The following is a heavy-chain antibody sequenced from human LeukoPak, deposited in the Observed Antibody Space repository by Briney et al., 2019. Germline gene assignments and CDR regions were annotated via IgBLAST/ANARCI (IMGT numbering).Heavy chain of an antibody. CDR3: ARASYYYGSGSPPGY. Sequence: SGRSLRLSCAASGFTFSSYGMHWVRQAPGKGLEWVAVIWYDGSNKYYADSVKGRFTISRDNSKNTLYLQMNSLRAEDTAVYYYARASYYYGSGSPPGYWGQGTLVTVSS. CDR1: GFTFSSYG. D-gene: IGHD3-10*01. CDR2: IWYDGSNK. J-gene: IGHJ4*02. V-gene: IGHV3-33*01.